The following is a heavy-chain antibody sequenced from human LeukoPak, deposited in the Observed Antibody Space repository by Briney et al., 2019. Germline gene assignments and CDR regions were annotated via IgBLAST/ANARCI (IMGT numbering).Heavy chain of an antibody. CDR3: ARGGVFSGAYALGD. J-gene: IGHJ4*02. CDR1: GYTFINYN. CDR2: ISTYNGDT. V-gene: IGHV1-18*01. Sequence: ASVKVSCKASGYTFINYNINWVRQAPGQGLEWMGWISTYNGDTNSAQRLQGRVTVTTDTSTSTAYMALRSLRCDDTAVYYSARGGVFSGAYALGDWGQGTLVTVHS. D-gene: IGHD3-16*01.